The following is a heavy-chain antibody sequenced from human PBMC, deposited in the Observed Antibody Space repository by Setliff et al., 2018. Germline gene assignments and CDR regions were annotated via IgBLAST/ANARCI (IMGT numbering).Heavy chain of an antibody. J-gene: IGHJ4*02. CDR3: ARAAAPAGGRVYYDL. D-gene: IGHD6-13*01. CDR1: GFIFGSDY. V-gene: IGHV3-7*03. Sequence: GESLRLSCAASGFIFGSDYMGWIRQTPGKGLEWVANIRHDGGDINYVDSVKGRFTISRDNAENSLYLQMDILRVEDTAIYYCARAAAPAGGRVYYDLWGQGTLVTVSS. CDR2: IRHDGGDI.